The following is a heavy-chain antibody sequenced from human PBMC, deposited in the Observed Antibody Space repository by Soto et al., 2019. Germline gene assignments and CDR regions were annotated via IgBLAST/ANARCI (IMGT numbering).Heavy chain of an antibody. J-gene: IGHJ4*02. CDR3: ARSYSSGWNPYYFDY. Sequence: SGPTLVNPTDTLTLTCTVSGFSLSNASMGVSWIRQPPGKALEWLAHIFSNDEKSYSTSLKSRLTISKDTSKSQVVLTMTNMDPVDTATYYCARSYSSGWNPYYFDYWGQGTLVTVSS. D-gene: IGHD6-19*01. V-gene: IGHV2-26*01. CDR1: GFSLSNASMG. CDR2: IFSNDEK.